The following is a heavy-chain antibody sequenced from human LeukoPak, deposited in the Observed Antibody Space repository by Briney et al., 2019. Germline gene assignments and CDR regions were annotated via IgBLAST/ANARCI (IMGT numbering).Heavy chain of an antibody. CDR2: ISSSGSTI. Sequence: GGSLRLSCAASGFAFSSYWMNWVRQAPGKGLEWVSYISSSGSTIYYADSVKGRFTISRDNAKNSLYLQMNSLRAEDTAVYYCARPTDYYDSSGYYYWGQGTLVTVSS. J-gene: IGHJ4*02. CDR1: GFAFSSYW. V-gene: IGHV3-48*04. D-gene: IGHD3-22*01. CDR3: ARPTDYYDSSGYYY.